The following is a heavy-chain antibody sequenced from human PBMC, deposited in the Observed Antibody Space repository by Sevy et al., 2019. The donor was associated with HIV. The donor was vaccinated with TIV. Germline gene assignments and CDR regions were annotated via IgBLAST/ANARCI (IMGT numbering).Heavy chain of an antibody. Sequence: GGSLRLSCAASGFPFSTYAIHWVRQAPGKGLEWVAVISYDGSNIYYADSVKGRFTISRDNSKNTLYLQMNSLRPEDTAVYYCARDLPSAMTYPFYYYGLDVWGQGTTVSVSS. D-gene: IGHD2-21*02. V-gene: IGHV3-30*04. CDR1: GFPFSTYA. CDR2: ISYDGSNI. CDR3: ARDLPSAMTYPFYYYGLDV. J-gene: IGHJ6*02.